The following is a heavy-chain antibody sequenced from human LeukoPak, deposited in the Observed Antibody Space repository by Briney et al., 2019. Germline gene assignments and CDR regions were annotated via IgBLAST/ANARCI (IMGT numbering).Heavy chain of an antibody. CDR1: GYTFTGYY. D-gene: IGHD5-24*01. V-gene: IGHV1-18*04. CDR2: ISPYNGNA. Sequence: ASVKVSCKASGYTFTGYYLNWVRQAPGQGLEWMGWISPYNGNADYAQKLQGRVTMTTDTSTTTAYMELRSLRSDDTAVYYCARGWLQPYWYFDLWGRGTLVTVSS. J-gene: IGHJ2*01. CDR3: ARGWLQPYWYFDL.